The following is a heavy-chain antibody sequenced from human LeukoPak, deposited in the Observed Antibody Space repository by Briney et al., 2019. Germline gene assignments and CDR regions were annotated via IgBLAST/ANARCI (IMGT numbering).Heavy chain of an antibody. D-gene: IGHD4-11*01. J-gene: IGHJ4*02. CDR3: AKAEYGDYSATGFDY. V-gene: IGHV3-23*01. CDR2: ISDSGNT. CDR1: GFSFSNHA. Sequence: GGSLRLSCATSGFSFSNHAMSWVRQAPGEGLEWVSVISDSGNTHYADSVKGRFTISRDNSKNTLYLQLNSLRAEDTAVYYCAKAEYGDYSATGFDYWGQGALVTVSS.